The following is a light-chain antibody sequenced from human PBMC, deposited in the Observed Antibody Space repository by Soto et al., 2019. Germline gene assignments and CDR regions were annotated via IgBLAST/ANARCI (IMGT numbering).Light chain of an antibody. CDR1: YNDVGNYNL. V-gene: IGLV2-23*03. J-gene: IGLJ3*02. Sequence: QSALTQPASVSGSPGQSITISCTGTYNDVGNYNLVSWYQQHPGKAPKLMIYEGNKRPSGVSNRFSGSKSGNTASLTISGLQAEDEADYYCCSYAGSSTFVFGGGTKLTVL. CDR2: EGN. CDR3: CSYAGSSTFV.